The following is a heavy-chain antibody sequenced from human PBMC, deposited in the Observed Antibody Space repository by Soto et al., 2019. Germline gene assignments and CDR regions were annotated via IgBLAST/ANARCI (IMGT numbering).Heavy chain of an antibody. Sequence: PSETLSLTCTVSGGSISSYYWSGIRQPPGKGMEWIGYIYYSGSTNYNPSLKSRVTISVDTSKNQFSLKLSSVTAADTAVYYCARRVDYVWGSYRYSPYFDYWGQGTLVTVSS. D-gene: IGHD3-16*02. CDR2: IYYSGST. CDR3: ARRVDYVWGSYRYSPYFDY. V-gene: IGHV4-59*08. J-gene: IGHJ4*02. CDR1: GGSISSYY.